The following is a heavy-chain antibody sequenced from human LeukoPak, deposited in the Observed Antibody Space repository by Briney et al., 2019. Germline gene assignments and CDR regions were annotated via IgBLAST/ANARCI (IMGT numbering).Heavy chain of an antibody. CDR1: GGSITSGDYY. CDR3: ARDPHGGELGDGFDI. D-gene: IGHD3-16*01. Sequence: SETLSLTCTVSGGSITSGDYYWSWIRQPPGKGLEWIGYIYYTGSTYYNPSLKSRFTISVDTSKNQFSLKLSSVTAADTAVYYCARDPHGGELGDGFDIWGQGTMVTVSS. J-gene: IGHJ3*02. CDR2: IYYTGST. V-gene: IGHV4-30-4*01.